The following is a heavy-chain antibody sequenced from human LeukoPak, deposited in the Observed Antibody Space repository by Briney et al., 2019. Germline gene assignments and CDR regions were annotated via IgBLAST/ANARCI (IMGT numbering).Heavy chain of an antibody. V-gene: IGHV4-4*02. CDR3: ARGRRDYYDSSGDPGAFDI. D-gene: IGHD3-22*01. J-gene: IGHJ3*02. Sequence: PSETLSLTCSVSGGSISSSNWWSWVRQPPGKGLEWIGEIYHSGSTNYNPPLKSRVTISVDKSKNQFSLKLSSVTAADTAVYYCARGRRDYYDSSGDPGAFDIWGQGTMVTVSS. CDR2: IYHSGST. CDR1: GGSISSSNW.